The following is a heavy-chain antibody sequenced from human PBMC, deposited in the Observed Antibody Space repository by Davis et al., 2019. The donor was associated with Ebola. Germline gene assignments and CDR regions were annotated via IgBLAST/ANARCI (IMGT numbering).Heavy chain of an antibody. J-gene: IGHJ4*02. V-gene: IGHV1-2*02. CDR1: GYTFTGYY. CDR3: ARESIFGVVIFDY. D-gene: IGHD3-3*01. Sequence: ASVKVSCKASGYTFTGYYMHWVRQAPGQGLEWMGWINPNSGGTNYAQRFQGRVTMTRDTSISTAYMELSRLRSDDTAVYYCARESIFGVVIFDYWGQGTLVTVSS. CDR2: INPNSGGT.